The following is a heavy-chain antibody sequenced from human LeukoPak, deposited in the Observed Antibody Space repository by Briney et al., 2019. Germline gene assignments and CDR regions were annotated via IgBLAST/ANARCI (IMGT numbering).Heavy chain of an antibody. CDR3: ARDQINSSGNKPPFDY. Sequence: GSLRLSCAASGFTFSNYWMSWVRQTPGKGLEWVANINQDGSEKYYVDSVKGRFTISRDNAKNSLYLQMNSLRAEDTAVYYCARDQINSSGNKPPFDYWGRGTLVTVSS. V-gene: IGHV3-7*01. J-gene: IGHJ4*02. D-gene: IGHD1-26*01. CDR2: INQDGSEK. CDR1: GFTFSNYW.